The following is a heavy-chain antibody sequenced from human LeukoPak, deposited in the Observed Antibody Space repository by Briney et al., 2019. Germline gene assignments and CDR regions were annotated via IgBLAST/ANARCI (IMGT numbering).Heavy chain of an antibody. CDR3: ASLTNDYGDPEYFQH. Sequence: ASVKVSCKASGYTFTGYYMHWVRQAPGQGLEWMGWINPNSGGTNYAQKFQGRVTMTRDTSISRAYMELSRLRSDDTAVYYCASLTNDYGDPEYFQHWGQGTLVTVSS. CDR2: INPNSGGT. V-gene: IGHV1-2*02. CDR1: GYTFTGYY. D-gene: IGHD4-17*01. J-gene: IGHJ1*01.